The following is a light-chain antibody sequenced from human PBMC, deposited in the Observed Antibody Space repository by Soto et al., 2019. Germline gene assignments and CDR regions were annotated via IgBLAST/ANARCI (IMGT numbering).Light chain of an antibody. CDR3: QHYANSPLT. Sequence: EIVMTPSPAALSVSPGEGATLSCRASQGIGSTFAWYQQKPGQTPRLLIYDASTRAAGVPARFSGSGSGTDFTLTINCLQSEGFSIYYCQHYANSPLTFGGGTKVDMK. J-gene: IGKJ4*01. CDR1: QGIGST. V-gene: IGKV3-15*01. CDR2: DAS.